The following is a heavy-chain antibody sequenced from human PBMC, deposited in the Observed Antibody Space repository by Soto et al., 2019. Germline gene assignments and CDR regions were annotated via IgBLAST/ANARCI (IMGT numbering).Heavy chain of an antibody. Sequence: PSETLSLTCTVSGASISSGDYLWSWIRQSPGKGLEWIGYVSHDGTTYYNPSLESRVAISVDTSKNQFSLKVTSVTAADTAVYYCARDPCCGARLYGIDVWGQGTTVTVSS. D-gene: IGHD2-21*01. CDR3: ARDPCCGARLYGIDV. CDR2: VSHDGTT. J-gene: IGHJ6*02. V-gene: IGHV4-30-4*01. CDR1: GASISSGDYL.